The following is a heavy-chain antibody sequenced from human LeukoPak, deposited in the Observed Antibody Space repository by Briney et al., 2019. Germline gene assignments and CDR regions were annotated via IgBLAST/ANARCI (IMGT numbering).Heavy chain of an antibody. D-gene: IGHD6-13*01. Sequence: SLRLSCAAPGFTFDDYARHWVRQAPGKGLEWVSGFSWNSGSIGYADSVKGRFTISRDNAKNSLYLQMNSLRAEDTALYYCAKDMAAAVSQYYGMDVWGQGTTVTVSS. CDR3: AKDMAAAVSQYYGMDV. V-gene: IGHV3-9*01. CDR1: GFTFDDYA. CDR2: FSWNSGSI. J-gene: IGHJ6*02.